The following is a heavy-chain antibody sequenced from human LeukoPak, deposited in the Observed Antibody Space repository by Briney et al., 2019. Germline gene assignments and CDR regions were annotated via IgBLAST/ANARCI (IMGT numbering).Heavy chain of an antibody. CDR1: GLTFSSYS. J-gene: IGHJ4*02. D-gene: IGHD5-18*01. CDR2: ISSISSTI. Sequence: GGSLRLSCAVSGLTFSSYSMNWVRQAPGKGLEWVSYISSISSTIYYADSVKGRFTISRDNAKSSLYLQMNSLRAEDTAVYYCARDTAMVHWGQGTLVTVSS. CDR3: ARDTAMVH. V-gene: IGHV3-48*01.